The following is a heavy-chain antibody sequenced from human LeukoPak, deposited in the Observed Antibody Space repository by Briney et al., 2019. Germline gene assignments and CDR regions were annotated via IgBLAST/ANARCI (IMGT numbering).Heavy chain of an antibody. V-gene: IGHV5-51*01. D-gene: IGHD3-3*02. CDR3: AKHFHGRLDNQYFFDY. CDR1: GYSFTSYW. Sequence: GESLKISCKGSGYSFTSYWIGWVRQMPGKGLEWMGSIYPGDSDTRYSPSFQGQVTISADKSISTAYLQWSSLKASDTAMYYCAKHFHGRLDNQYFFDYWGQGTLVTVSP. J-gene: IGHJ4*02. CDR2: IYPGDSDT.